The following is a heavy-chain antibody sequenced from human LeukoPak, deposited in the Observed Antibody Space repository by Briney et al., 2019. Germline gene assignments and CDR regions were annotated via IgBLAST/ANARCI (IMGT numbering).Heavy chain of an antibody. J-gene: IGHJ4*02. V-gene: IGHV3-23*01. CDR3: ARDRLAYYYDSSGGIDY. CDR2: ISGSGGST. CDR1: GFTFSNYA. D-gene: IGHD3-22*01. Sequence: PGGSLRLSCAASGFTFSNYAMSWVRQAPGKGLEWVSVISGSGGSTYYADSVKGRFTISRDNSKNTLYLQMNSLRAEDTAVYYCARDRLAYYYDSSGGIDYWGQGTLVTVSS.